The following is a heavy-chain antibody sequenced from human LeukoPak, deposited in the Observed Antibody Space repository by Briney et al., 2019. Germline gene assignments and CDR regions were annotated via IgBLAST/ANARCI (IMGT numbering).Heavy chain of an antibody. J-gene: IGHJ6*02. V-gene: IGHV1-46*01. CDR1: GYTFTSYY. D-gene: IGHD3-3*01. Sequence: ASVKVSFKASGYTFTSYYMHWVRQAPGQGLEWMGIINPSGGSTSYEQKFQGRVNMTRDTSTSTVYMELSSLRSEDTAVYYCARSPVLRFLEWLSTYGMDVWGQGTTVTVSS. CDR2: INPSGGST. CDR3: ARSPVLRFLEWLSTYGMDV.